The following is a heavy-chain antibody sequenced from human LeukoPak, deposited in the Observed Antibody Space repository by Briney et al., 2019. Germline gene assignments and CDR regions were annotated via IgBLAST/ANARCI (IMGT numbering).Heavy chain of an antibody. V-gene: IGHV4-34*01. CDR3: ARGLTGIENWFDP. CDR1: GGSFSGCY. Sequence: SETLSLTCAVYGGSFSGCYWSWIRQPPGKGLGWIGEINHSGSTNYNPSLKSRVTISVDTSKNQFSLKLSSVTAADTAVYYCARGLTGIENWFDPWGQGTLVTVSS. CDR2: INHSGST. D-gene: IGHD6-13*01. J-gene: IGHJ5*02.